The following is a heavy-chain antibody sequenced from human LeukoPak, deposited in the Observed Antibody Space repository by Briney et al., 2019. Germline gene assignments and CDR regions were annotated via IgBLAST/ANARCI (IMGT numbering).Heavy chain of an antibody. V-gene: IGHV4-30-4*08. CDR1: GDSVSSTEYY. Sequence: PSETLSLTCTVSGDSVSSTEYYWSWVRQAPGKGLEFIGYMNYIWATYYNPSLRSRLTISGDSSKNQFSLRLKSVTAAGTAVYYCARVSTAKYDVWSGYYTASWFDPWGQGALVTVSS. CDR2: MNYIWAT. D-gene: IGHD3-3*01. J-gene: IGHJ5*02. CDR3: ARVSTAKYDVWSGYYTASWFDP.